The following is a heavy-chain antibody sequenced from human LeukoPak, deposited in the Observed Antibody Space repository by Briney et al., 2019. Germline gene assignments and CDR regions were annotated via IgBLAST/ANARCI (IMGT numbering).Heavy chain of an antibody. J-gene: IGHJ4*02. D-gene: IGHD6-19*01. CDR3: ARGAVAGTECDY. CDR1: GGPISSYY. Sequence: PSETLSLTCTVSGGPISSYYWSWIRQPPGKGLEWIGYIYYSGSTNYNPSLKSRVTISVDTSKNQFSLKLSSVTAADTAVYYCARGAVAGTECDYWGQGTLVTVSS. V-gene: IGHV4-59*08. CDR2: IYYSGST.